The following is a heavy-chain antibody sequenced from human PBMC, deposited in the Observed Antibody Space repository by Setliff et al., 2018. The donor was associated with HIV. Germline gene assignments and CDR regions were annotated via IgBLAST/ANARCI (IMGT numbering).Heavy chain of an antibody. CDR1: GGSISSDSSDY. Sequence: SETLSLTCTVSGGSISSDSSDYLWSWIRQAPGKGLEWIGYIYYAGDTNFNPSLKSRVTLSADMSTNQVSLKLNSMTAADTAVYYCARGTLEQFSSTHYYMDVWGKGTAVTVSS. V-gene: IGHV4-61*01. J-gene: IGHJ6*03. D-gene: IGHD6-19*01. CDR3: ARGTLEQFSSTHYYMDV. CDR2: IYYAGDT.